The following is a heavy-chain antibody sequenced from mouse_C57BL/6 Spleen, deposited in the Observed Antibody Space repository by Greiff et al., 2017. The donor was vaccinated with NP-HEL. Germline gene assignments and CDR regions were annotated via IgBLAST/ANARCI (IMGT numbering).Heavy chain of an antibody. D-gene: IGHD1-1*01. CDR1: GYTFTSYW. CDR2: IDPSDSET. V-gene: IGHV1-52*01. CDR3: ARDMDYGSSLYYFDY. Sequence: VQLQQPGAELVRPGSSVKLSCKASGYTFTSYWMHWVKQRPIQGLEWIGNIDPSDSETHYNQKFKDKATLTVDKSSSTAYMQLSSLTSEDSAVYYCARDMDYGSSLYYFDYWGQGTTLTVSS. J-gene: IGHJ2*01.